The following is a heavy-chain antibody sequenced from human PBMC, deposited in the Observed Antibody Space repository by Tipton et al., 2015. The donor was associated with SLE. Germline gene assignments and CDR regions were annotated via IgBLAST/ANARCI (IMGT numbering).Heavy chain of an antibody. CDR2: ISHTGST. CDR1: GGSISAYY. Sequence: TLSLTCAVYGGSISAYYWSWIRQPPGKGLEWIGEISHTGSTNFNPSLKSRVAISADTSKRQFSLKLSSVTAADTAVYYCARGQDMITFGGIHRYWGQGTLVTVSS. D-gene: IGHD3-16*01. J-gene: IGHJ4*02. V-gene: IGHV4-34*01. CDR3: ARGQDMITFGGIHRY.